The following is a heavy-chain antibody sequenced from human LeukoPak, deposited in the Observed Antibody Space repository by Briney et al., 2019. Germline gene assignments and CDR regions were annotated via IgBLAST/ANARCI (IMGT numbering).Heavy chain of an antibody. V-gene: IGHV4-34*01. J-gene: IGHJ6*02. Sequence: SETLSLTCAVYGGSFSGYYWSWIRQPPGKGLEWIGEINHSGSTNYNPSLKSRVTISVDTSKNQFSLKLTSVTAADTAVYYCARAPGTQGYYFMDVWGQGTTVTVSS. CDR2: INHSGST. CDR1: GGSFSGYY. CDR3: ARAPGTQGYYFMDV.